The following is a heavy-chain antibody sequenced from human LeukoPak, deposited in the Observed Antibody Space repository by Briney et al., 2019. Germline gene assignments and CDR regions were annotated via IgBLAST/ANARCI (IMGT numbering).Heavy chain of an antibody. CDR3: ARGFRGASFDY. D-gene: IGHD1-26*01. Sequence: PSETLSLTCSVSGGSMSSYYWSWIRQSPGKGLEWIGDIYHSGSTDYNSSLKSRVTISEDTSKKQFSLKVSSVTAADTAVYYCARGFRGASFDYWGQGTLVTVSS. J-gene: IGHJ4*02. CDR2: IYHSGST. CDR1: GGSMSSYY. V-gene: IGHV4-59*01.